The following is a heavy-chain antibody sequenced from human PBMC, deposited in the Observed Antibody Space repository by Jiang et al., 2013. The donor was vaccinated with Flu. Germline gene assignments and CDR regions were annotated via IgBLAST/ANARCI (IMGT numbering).Heavy chain of an antibody. V-gene: IGHV4-61*01. CDR1: GGSVSSGSYY. J-gene: IGHJ6*02. CDR3: AGRIWFGELNFPYYGMDV. Sequence: GSGLVKPSETLSLTCTVSGGSVSSGSYYWSWIRQPPGKGLEWIGYIYYSGSTNYNPSLKSRVTISVDTSKNQFSLKLSSVTAADTAVYYCAGRIWFGELNFPYYGMDVWGQGTTVTVSS. D-gene: IGHD3-10*01. CDR2: IYYSGST.